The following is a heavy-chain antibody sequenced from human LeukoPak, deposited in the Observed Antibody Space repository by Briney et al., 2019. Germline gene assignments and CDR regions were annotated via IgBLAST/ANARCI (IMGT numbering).Heavy chain of an antibody. CDR2: IYYSGTT. D-gene: IGHD3-9*01. CDR3: ARGVSPNYDILTGYYMDY. Sequence: SETLSLTCTVSGGSISSYYWSWIRQPPGKGLEWIGYIYYSGTTNYNPSLKSRVTISVDTSKNQFSLKLSSVTAADTAVYYCARGVSPNYDILTGYYMDYWGQGTLVTVSS. J-gene: IGHJ4*02. V-gene: IGHV4-59*12. CDR1: GGSISSYY.